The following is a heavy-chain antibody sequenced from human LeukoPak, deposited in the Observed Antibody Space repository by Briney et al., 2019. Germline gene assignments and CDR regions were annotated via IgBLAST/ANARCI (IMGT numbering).Heavy chain of an antibody. D-gene: IGHD6-6*01. CDR1: GFTFSSYV. V-gene: IGHV3-30*04. CDR3: ARDKGTSYLSSFYC. CDR2: ISYDGSNE. J-gene: IGHJ4*02. Sequence: GRSLRLSCAASGFTFSSYVMHLVRPAPGKGLEWGAIISYDGSNEYYADSVKGRFTISRDNSQNQLYLQMNSLRAADTAVYYCARDKGTSYLSSFYCWGEGTQITVSS.